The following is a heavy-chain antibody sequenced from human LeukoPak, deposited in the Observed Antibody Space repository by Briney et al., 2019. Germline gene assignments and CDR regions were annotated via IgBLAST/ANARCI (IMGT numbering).Heavy chain of an antibody. D-gene: IGHD3-22*01. CDR3: ARGHYYYDSSGYPVAPFDY. Sequence: GGSLRLSCAASGFTFSSYSMNWVRQAPGKGLEWVSSISSSSSYIYYADSVKGRFTISRDNSKNTLYLQMNSLRAEDTAVYYCARGHYYYDSSGYPVAPFDYWGQGTLVTVSS. J-gene: IGHJ4*02. CDR1: GFTFSSYS. V-gene: IGHV3-21*04. CDR2: ISSSSSYI.